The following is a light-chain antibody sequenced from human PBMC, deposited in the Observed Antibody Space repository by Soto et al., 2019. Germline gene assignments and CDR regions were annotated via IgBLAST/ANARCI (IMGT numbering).Light chain of an antibody. CDR1: QSVTNNY. CDR3: QQYGSSPWT. J-gene: IGKJ1*01. V-gene: IGKV3-20*01. Sequence: EIVLTQSPGTLSLSPGERATLSCRASQSVTNNYLAWYQQKTGQTPRLIVYLASSRAPGIPDRFSGSGSGTHFTLTIRREEPEDFAVYYCQQYGSSPWTFGQGTKVEIK. CDR2: LAS.